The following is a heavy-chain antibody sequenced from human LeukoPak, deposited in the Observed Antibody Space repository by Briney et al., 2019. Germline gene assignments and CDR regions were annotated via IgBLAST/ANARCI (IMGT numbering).Heavy chain of an antibody. CDR3: VRGVGVCRFNYLDP. J-gene: IGHJ5*02. Sequence: PGGSLRLSCAASGFTFSSFGMHWVRQAPGKGLEWVAVIWYDASNKYYADSVKGRFTISRDNSKNTLYLQMNSLRDDDTAVYYCVRGVGVCRFNYLDPWGQGTLVIVSS. D-gene: IGHD1-7*01. V-gene: IGHV3-33*01. CDR2: IWYDASNK. CDR1: GFTFSSFG.